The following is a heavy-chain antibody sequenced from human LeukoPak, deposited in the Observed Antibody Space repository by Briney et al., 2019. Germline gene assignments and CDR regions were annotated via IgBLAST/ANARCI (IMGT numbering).Heavy chain of an antibody. CDR2: IYHSGTT. D-gene: IGHD3-22*01. CDR1: NSSISSDYY. Sequence: SETLSLTCSVSNSSISSDYYWGWIRQSPGKGLEWIGSIYHSGTTHYYPSLENRVSMSIDTSRNRFSLQLNSVTAADTAVYYCARALYYYETSGYTFDSWGQGTLVTVSS. J-gene: IGHJ4*02. V-gene: IGHV4-38-2*02. CDR3: ARALYYYETSGYTFDS.